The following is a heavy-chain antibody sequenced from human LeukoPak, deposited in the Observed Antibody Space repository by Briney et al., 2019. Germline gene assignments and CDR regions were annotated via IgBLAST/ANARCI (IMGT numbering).Heavy chain of an antibody. Sequence: GESLKISCKGSGYFFASYWIGWVRQMSGEGLEWMGLVFPGDSDTRYSPSFEGRVTISVDKSSSTATLQWSSLKASDTATYYCARRRRDGLYFDYWGQGTLVTVSS. CDR1: GYFFASYW. CDR3: ARRRRDGLYFDY. D-gene: IGHD5-24*01. J-gene: IGHJ4*02. CDR2: VFPGDSDT. V-gene: IGHV5-51*01.